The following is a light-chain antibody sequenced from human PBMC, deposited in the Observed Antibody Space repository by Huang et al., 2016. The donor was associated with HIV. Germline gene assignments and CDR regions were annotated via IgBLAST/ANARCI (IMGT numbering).Light chain of an antibody. CDR2: SAS. CDR1: QNINTY. V-gene: IGKV1-39*01. CDR3: QQGYSAWIT. J-gene: IGKJ5*01. Sequence: DILLTQSPSSLSASVGDRVTITCRASQNINTYLNWYQQKPGKAPNLLIHSASTLQTGVPSRFSGSGSGTDFTLTDNSLQPEDSATYYCQQGYSAWITFGQGTRL.